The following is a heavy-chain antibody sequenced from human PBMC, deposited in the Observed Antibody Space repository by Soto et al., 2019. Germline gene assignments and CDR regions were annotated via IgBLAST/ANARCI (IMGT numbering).Heavy chain of an antibody. CDR3: ARDPPYSSSKGYYGMDV. CDR2: ISAYNGNT. J-gene: IGHJ6*02. CDR1: GYTFTSYG. V-gene: IGHV1-18*01. D-gene: IGHD6-6*01. Sequence: QVQLVQSGAEVKKPGASVKVSCKASGYTFTSYGISWVRQAPGQGLEWMGWISAYNGNTNYAQKLQGRVTMTTDTSTSSAYMELRSLRSDDTAVYYCARDPPYSSSKGYYGMDVWGQGTTVTVSS.